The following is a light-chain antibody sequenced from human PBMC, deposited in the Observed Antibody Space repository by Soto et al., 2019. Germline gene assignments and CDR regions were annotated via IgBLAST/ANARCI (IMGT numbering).Light chain of an antibody. CDR1: KNDVGFYDF. CDR2: GVV. CDR3: KSYAGSNTYV. Sequence: VLTHPPSASGSPGQSVTISCTGTKNDVGFYDFVSWYQHHPGKAPRLIIYGVVQRPSGVPDRFSGSKSGNTASLTVSGLQAADEADYFCKSYAGSNTYVFGSGTKVTV. J-gene: IGLJ1*01. V-gene: IGLV2-8*01.